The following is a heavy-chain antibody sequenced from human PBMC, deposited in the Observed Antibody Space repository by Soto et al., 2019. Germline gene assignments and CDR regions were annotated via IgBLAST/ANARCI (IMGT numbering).Heavy chain of an antibody. J-gene: IGHJ4*02. CDR2: IKSKTDGGTT. V-gene: IGHV3-15*01. D-gene: IGHD2-15*01. CDR1: GFTFSNAW. CDR3: TTVRIVVVVAAVGRYFDY. Sequence: KPGGSLRLSCAASGFTFSNAWMSWVRQAPGKGLEWVGRIKSKTDGGTTDYAAPVKGRFTISRDDSKNTLYLQMNSLKTEDTAVYYCTTVRIVVVVAAVGRYFDYWGQGTLVTASS.